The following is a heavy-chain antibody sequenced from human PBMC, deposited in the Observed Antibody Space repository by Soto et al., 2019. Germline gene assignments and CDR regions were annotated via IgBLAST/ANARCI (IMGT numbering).Heavy chain of an antibody. CDR3: ARGKCCSSTRCQYYYYYYYMDL. CDR1: GYTFTSYD. J-gene: IGHJ6*03. D-gene: IGHD2-2*01. CDR2: MNPNSGNT. Sequence: ASVKVSCKASGYTFTSYDSNWVRQATGQGLEWMGWMNPNSGNTGYAQKFQGRVTMTRNTSISTAYMELSSLRSEDTAVYYCARGKCCSSTRCQYYYYYYYMDLWGKGTTVTVSS. V-gene: IGHV1-8*01.